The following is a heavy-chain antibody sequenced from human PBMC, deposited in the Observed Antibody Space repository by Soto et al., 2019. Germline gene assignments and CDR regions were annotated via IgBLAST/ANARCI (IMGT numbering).Heavy chain of an antibody. V-gene: IGHV4-59*01. CDR1: GGSINNYY. D-gene: IGHD3-22*01. Sequence: QVQLQESGPGLVKPSETLSLTCSISGGSINNYYWTWIRQAPGKGLEWIGYVHDSGRTVYNPSLKGRVTMSLDAYNNQRSLNLNYVTSADTAVYYCARGAQVGYSPLRGMDVWGQGTMVTVSS. CDR2: VHDSGRT. CDR3: ARGAQVGYSPLRGMDV. J-gene: IGHJ6*02.